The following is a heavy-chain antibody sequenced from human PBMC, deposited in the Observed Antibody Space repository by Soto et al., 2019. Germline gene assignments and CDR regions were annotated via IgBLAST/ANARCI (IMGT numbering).Heavy chain of an antibody. D-gene: IGHD3-22*01. CDR3: ARYYDSSGYYPGALDI. CDR1: GGSISSSSYY. V-gene: IGHV4-39*01. Sequence: SETLSLTCTVSGGSISSSSYYWGWIRQPPGKGLEWIGTFYYSGSTYYNPSLKSRVTISVDTSKNQFSLKLNSVTAADTAVCYCARYYDSSGYYPGALDIWGQGTMVTVSS. CDR2: FYYSGST. J-gene: IGHJ3*02.